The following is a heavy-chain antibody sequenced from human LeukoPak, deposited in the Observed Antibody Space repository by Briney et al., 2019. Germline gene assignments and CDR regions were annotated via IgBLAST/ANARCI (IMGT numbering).Heavy chain of an antibody. Sequence: GESLKISCKGSGYSFTSYWIGWVRQMPGKGLEWMGIIYPGDSDTRYSPSFQGQVTISADKSISTAYLQWSSLKASDTAMYYCARQEGYYYDSSGYYPYWGQGTLVTVSS. CDR2: IYPGDSDT. J-gene: IGHJ4*02. V-gene: IGHV5-51*01. CDR3: ARQEGYYYDSSGYYPY. CDR1: GYSFTSYW. D-gene: IGHD3-22*01.